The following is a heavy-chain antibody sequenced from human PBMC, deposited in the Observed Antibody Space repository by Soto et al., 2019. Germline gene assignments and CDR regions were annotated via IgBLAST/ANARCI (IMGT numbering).Heavy chain of an antibody. Sequence: EVQLLESGGGLVQPGGSLRLSCAASGFTFSSYAMSWVRQAPGKGLEWVSAISGSGGSTYYADSVKGRFTISRDNSKNTRYLQMNSLRAEDTAVYYGSKGDGSYYYQFDYWGQGTLVTVSS. CDR3: SKGDGSYYYQFDY. J-gene: IGHJ4*02. V-gene: IGHV3-23*01. D-gene: IGHD1-26*01. CDR1: GFTFSSYA. CDR2: ISGSGGST.